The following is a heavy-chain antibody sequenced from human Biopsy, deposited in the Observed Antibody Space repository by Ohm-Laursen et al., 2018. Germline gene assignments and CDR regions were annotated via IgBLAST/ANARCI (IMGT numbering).Heavy chain of an antibody. D-gene: IGHD6-19*01. Sequence: TLSLTCTVSGYSISSDYRWGWIRQAPGKTLEWLGNIFKDGNTHYNPSLRSRLIISIDTSKNQFSLMMTSVSGADTAVYFCARVGSGWVPFDKWGPGTLVTVPS. CDR2: IFKDGNT. J-gene: IGHJ4*02. CDR1: GYSISSDYR. V-gene: IGHV4-38-2*02. CDR3: ARVGSGWVPFDK.